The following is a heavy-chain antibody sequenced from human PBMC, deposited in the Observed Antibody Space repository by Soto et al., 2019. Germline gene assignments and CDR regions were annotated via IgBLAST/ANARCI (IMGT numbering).Heavy chain of an antibody. Sequence: ASGKLYCKASAYTFTSYGIGWVRPAPGQELEWMGWISAYNGNTNYAQKLQGRVTMTTDTSTSTAYMELRSLRSDDTAVYYCARCWVSRYDSSGYYTEGICFDPWGQGTLVTVSS. CDR1: AYTFTSYG. V-gene: IGHV1-18*01. J-gene: IGHJ5*02. D-gene: IGHD3-22*01. CDR2: ISAYNGNT. CDR3: ARCWVSRYDSSGYYTEGICFDP.